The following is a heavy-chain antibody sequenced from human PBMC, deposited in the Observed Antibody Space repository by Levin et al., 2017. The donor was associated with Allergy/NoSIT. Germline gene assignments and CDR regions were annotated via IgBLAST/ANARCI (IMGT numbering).Heavy chain of an antibody. CDR2: INPSGGST. CDR1: GYTFTSYY. V-gene: IGHV1-46*01. D-gene: IGHD6-19*01. J-gene: IGHJ5*02. Sequence: ASVKVSCKASGYTFTSYYMHWVRQAPGQGLEWMGIINPSGGSTSYAQKFQGRVTMTRDTSTSTVYMELSSLRSEDTAVYYCARDGEAVAGPGWFDPWGQGTLVTVSS. CDR3: ARDGEAVAGPGWFDP.